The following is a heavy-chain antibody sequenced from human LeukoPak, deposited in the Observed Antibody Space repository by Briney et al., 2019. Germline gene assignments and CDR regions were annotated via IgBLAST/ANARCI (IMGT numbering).Heavy chain of an antibody. CDR2: TYYRSKWYN. CDR1: GDSVSSNSAA. V-gene: IGHV6-1*01. CDR3: ARSGGSSHPTVFDY. J-gene: IGHJ4*02. D-gene: IGHD2-15*01. Sequence: SQTLSLTCAISGDSVSSNSAAWNWIRLSPSRGLEWLGRTYYRSKWYNDYAISVKSRITINPDTSKNQFSLQLNSVTPEDTAVYYCARSGGSSHPTVFDYWGQGTLVTVSS.